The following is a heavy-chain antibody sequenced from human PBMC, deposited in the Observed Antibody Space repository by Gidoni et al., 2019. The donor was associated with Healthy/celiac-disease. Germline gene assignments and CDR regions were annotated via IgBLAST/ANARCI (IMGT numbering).Heavy chain of an antibody. CDR3: ARHQPRILVVVAATKGLDAFDI. D-gene: IGHD2-15*01. V-gene: IGHV4-39*01. Sequence: IYYSGSTYYNPSLKSRVTISVDTSKNQFSLKLSSVTAADTAVYYCARHQPRILVVVAATKGLDAFDIWGQGTMVTVSS. J-gene: IGHJ3*02. CDR2: IYYSGST.